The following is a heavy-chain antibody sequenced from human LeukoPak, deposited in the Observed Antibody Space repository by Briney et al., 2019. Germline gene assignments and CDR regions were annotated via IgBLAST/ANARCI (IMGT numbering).Heavy chain of an antibody. J-gene: IGHJ1*01. V-gene: IGHV3-21*01. CDR3: VRDSGSSYGYDFLN. Sequence: GGSLRLSCAASGFTFNSYSMYWVRQAPGKGLEWVSSISSSSSHMFYADSVKGRFSISRDNANNSLYLQMNSVRAEDTAVYYCVRDSGSSYGYDFLNWGQGTLVTVSS. D-gene: IGHD1-26*01. CDR2: ISSSSSHM. CDR1: GFTFNSYS.